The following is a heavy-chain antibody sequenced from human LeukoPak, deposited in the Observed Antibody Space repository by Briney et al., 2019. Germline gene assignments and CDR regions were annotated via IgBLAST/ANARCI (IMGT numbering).Heavy chain of an antibody. CDR1: GFTFSSYE. CDR3: ARPPRGVRNPSYFDY. Sequence: GGSLRLSCAASGFTFSSYEMNWVRQAPGKGLEWVSYISSTSSTIYYADSVKGRFTISRDNAKNSLYLQMNSLRAEDTAVYYCARPPRGVRNPSYFDYWGQGTLVTVSS. D-gene: IGHD3-3*01. CDR2: ISSTSSTI. V-gene: IGHV3-48*01. J-gene: IGHJ4*02.